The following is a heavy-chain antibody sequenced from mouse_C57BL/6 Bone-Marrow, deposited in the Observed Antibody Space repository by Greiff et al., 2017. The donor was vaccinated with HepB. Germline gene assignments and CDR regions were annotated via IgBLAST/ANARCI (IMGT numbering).Heavy chain of an antibody. CDR3: ARWGYYGSWFAY. CDR1: GYTFTDYY. J-gene: IGHJ3*01. Sequence: EVQLQQSGPVLVKPGASVKMSCKASGYTFTDYYMNWVKQSHGKSLEWIGVINPYNGGTSYNQKFKGKATLTVDKSSSTAYMELNSLTSEDSAVYYCARWGYYGSWFAYWGQGTLVTVSA. D-gene: IGHD1-1*01. V-gene: IGHV1-19*01. CDR2: INPYNGGT.